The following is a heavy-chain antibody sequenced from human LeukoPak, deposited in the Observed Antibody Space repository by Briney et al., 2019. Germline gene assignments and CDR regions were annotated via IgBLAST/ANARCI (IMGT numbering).Heavy chain of an antibody. V-gene: IGHV3-23*01. J-gene: IGHJ4*02. Sequence: PGGSLRLSCAASGFTFSSYAMSWVRQAPGKGLEWVSAISGSGGSTYYADSVKGRFTISRDNSKNTLYLQMNSLRAEDTAVYYCAKDLRHIVVVPAAIGYWGKGTLVTVSS. D-gene: IGHD2-2*01. CDR2: ISGSGGST. CDR1: GFTFSSYA. CDR3: AKDLRHIVVVPAAIGY.